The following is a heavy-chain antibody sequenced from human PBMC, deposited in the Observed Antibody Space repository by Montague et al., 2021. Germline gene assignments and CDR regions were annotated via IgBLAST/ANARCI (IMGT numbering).Heavy chain of an antibody. D-gene: IGHD1-26*01. V-gene: IGHV4-4*02. CDR2: IYHGTT. Sequence: SETLSLTCTVSGDSISSKYFWSWVRQPLGKVLEWIGEIYHGTTSYSPSLKGRLTVSMDTSKNQFSLNLSSVTAADTAIYYCAVGSESAWELLHHWGQGILVTVSS. CDR3: AVGSESAWELLHH. CDR1: GDSISSKYF. J-gene: IGHJ5*02.